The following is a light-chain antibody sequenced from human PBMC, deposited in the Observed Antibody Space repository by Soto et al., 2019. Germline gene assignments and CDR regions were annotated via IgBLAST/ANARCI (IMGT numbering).Light chain of an antibody. V-gene: IGKV3-11*01. CDR3: QQRSNWPLT. J-gene: IGKJ4*01. CDR2: DAS. CDR1: QSVSSY. Sequence: EIVLPQSPATLSLSPGERANLSCRASQSVSSYLAWYQQQPGQAPRLLIYDASNRATGIPDRFSGSRSGTDFPLTISSLEPEDFAVYYCQQRSNWPLTFGGGTKVELK.